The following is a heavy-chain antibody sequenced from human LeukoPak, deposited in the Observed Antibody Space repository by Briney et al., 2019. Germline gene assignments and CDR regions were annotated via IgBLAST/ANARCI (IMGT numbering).Heavy chain of an antibody. Sequence: PSGTLSLTCAVSGGSISSNNWWNWVRQPPGKGLEWIGEIFHSGATNYNPSLKSRVTISVDKSKNQFSLELTSVTAADTAVYFCARDRRGSRGYALDYWGQGALVTVSS. J-gene: IGHJ4*02. V-gene: IGHV4-4*02. CDR3: ARDRRGSRGYALDY. D-gene: IGHD1-26*01. CDR1: GGSISSNNW. CDR2: IFHSGAT.